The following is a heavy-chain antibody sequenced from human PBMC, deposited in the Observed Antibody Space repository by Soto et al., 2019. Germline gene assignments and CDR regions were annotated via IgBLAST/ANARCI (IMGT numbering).Heavy chain of an antibody. V-gene: IGHV3-30-3*01. J-gene: IGHJ6*02. CDR3: ARDGGLLWFGELLTTYYYGMDV. Sequence: GGSLRLSCAASGFTFSSYAMHWVRQAPGKGLEWVAVISYDGSNKYYADSVKGRFTISGDNSKNTVYLQMNSLRAEDTALYYCARDGGLLWFGELLTTYYYGMDVWGQGTTVTVSS. D-gene: IGHD3-10*01. CDR1: GFTFSSYA. CDR2: ISYDGSNK.